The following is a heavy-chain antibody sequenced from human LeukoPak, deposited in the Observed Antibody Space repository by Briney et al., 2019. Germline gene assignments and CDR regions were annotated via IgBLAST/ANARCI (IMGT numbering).Heavy chain of an antibody. CDR1: GFTFSSYS. J-gene: IGHJ4*02. CDR2: ISSSSSYI. Sequence: NSGGSLRLSCAASGFTFSSYSMNWVRQAPGKGLEWVSSISSSSSYIYYADSVKGRFTISRDNSKNTLFLQMNSLRAEDTAVYYCAKDPNGDYVGAFDFWGQGMMVSVSS. D-gene: IGHD4-17*01. V-gene: IGHV3-21*04. CDR3: AKDPNGDYVGAFDF.